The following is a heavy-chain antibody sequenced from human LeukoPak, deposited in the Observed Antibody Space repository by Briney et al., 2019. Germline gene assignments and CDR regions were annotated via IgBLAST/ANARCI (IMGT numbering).Heavy chain of an antibody. Sequence: ASVKVSCKASGGTFSSYAISWVRQAPGQGLEWMGRIIPILGIANYAQKFQGRVTITADKSTSTAYMELSSLRSEDTAVYYCARGYYYDSSGYYYPNYYYGMDVWGQGTTVTVSS. CDR3: ARGYYYDSSGYYYPNYYYGMDV. D-gene: IGHD3-22*01. J-gene: IGHJ6*02. V-gene: IGHV1-69*04. CDR1: GGTFSSYA. CDR2: IIPILGIA.